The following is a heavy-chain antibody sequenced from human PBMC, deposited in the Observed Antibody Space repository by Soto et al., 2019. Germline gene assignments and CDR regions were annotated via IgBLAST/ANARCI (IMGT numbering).Heavy chain of an antibody. D-gene: IGHD2-2*01. CDR3: ANDMSTM. CDR1: GYAFTSHN. J-gene: IGHJ4*02. Sequence: QVKLVQSGAEVKKPGASVKVSCKASGYAFTSHNINWMRHATGQGLEWMAWMNPNSGRTNYAQKFQGRVTMTRDTSTSTAYMELTNLRSEDTGIYYCANDMSTMWGQGTLVTVSS. CDR2: MNPNSGRT. V-gene: IGHV1-8*01.